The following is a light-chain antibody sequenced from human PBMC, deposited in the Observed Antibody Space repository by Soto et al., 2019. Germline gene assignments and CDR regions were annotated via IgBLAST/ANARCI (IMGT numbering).Light chain of an antibody. CDR3: QQRTNWPTST. V-gene: IGKV3-11*01. J-gene: IGKJ5*01. CDR2: DAS. CDR1: QNVRSY. Sequence: EIVLTQSPATLSLSPGERATLSCRASQNVRSYLAWYQQKPGQAPRLLIHDASSRATGIPDRFRGSGSGTDFTLTISSLEPEDSAVYYCQQRTNWPTSTFGQGTRLEIK.